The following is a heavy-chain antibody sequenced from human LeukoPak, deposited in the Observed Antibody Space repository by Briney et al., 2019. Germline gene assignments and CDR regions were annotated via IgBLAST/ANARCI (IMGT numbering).Heavy chain of an antibody. J-gene: IGHJ3*02. Sequence: SETLSLTCAVSGYSISSGNLDWGWIRQPPGKGLEWIESCHHRGITSHHPSVNGRVTMSVDTSNNHFSLKLTSMTAADTAVYYCARRSVWHAFDIWGQGTMVTVSS. V-gene: IGHV4-38-2*01. D-gene: IGHD5/OR15-5a*01. CDR1: GYSISSGNLD. CDR3: ARRSVWHAFDI. CDR2: CHHRGIT.